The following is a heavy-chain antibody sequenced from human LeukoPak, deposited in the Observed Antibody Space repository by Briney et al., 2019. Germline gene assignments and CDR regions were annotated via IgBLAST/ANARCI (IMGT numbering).Heavy chain of an antibody. Sequence: SETLSLTCTVSGGSISSGGYYWSWIRQPPGKGLEWIGYIYHSGSTYYNPSLKSRVTISVDRSKNQFSLKLSSVTAADTAVYYCARAEPRGHHWFDPWGQGTLVTVSS. V-gene: IGHV4-30-2*01. CDR2: IYHSGST. D-gene: IGHD1-14*01. CDR1: GGSISSGGYY. CDR3: ARAEPRGHHWFDP. J-gene: IGHJ5*02.